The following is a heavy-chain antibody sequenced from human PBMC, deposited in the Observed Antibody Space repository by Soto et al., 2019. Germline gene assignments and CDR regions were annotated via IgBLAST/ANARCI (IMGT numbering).Heavy chain of an antibody. Sequence: ASVKVSCKASGGTFSSYAFSWVRQAPGQRLEWMGGIMASNGNTEYSQKFQGRVTITRDTSASTAYMELSSLRSEDTAVYYCARGGEPIDYWGQGTLVTVSS. J-gene: IGHJ4*02. CDR2: IMASNGNT. CDR1: GGTFSSYA. V-gene: IGHV1-3*01. CDR3: ARGGEPIDY. D-gene: IGHD2-21*01.